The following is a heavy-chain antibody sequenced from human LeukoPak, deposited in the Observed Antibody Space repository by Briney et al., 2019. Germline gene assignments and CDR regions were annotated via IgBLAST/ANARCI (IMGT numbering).Heavy chain of an antibody. D-gene: IGHD6-19*01. Sequence: SETLSLTCTVSGASISSGSYYWSWIRQPPGKGLEWIGEINHSGSTNYNPSLKSRVTISVDTSKNQFSLKLSSVTAADTAVYYCARGRAVANLDYWGQGTLVTVSS. CDR2: INHSGST. CDR1: GASISSGSYY. CDR3: ARGRAVANLDY. V-gene: IGHV4-39*07. J-gene: IGHJ4*02.